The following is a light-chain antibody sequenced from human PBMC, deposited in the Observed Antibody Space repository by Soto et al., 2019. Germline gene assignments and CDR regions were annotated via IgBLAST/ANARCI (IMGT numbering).Light chain of an antibody. Sequence: EIVLTQSPGTLSLSPGERATLSCRASQSVSSRYLDWYQQNPGQAPRLLISGASTRATGITDRFSGSGSGTDFTLPISRLEPEDVAVYYCQQYCNSRWTFGQGTKVEIK. CDR1: QSVSSRY. J-gene: IGKJ1*01. V-gene: IGKV3-20*01. CDR3: QQYCNSRWT. CDR2: GAS.